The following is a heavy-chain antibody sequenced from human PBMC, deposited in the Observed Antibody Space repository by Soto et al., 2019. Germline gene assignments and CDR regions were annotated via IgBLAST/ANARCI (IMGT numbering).Heavy chain of an antibody. CDR1: GYTFTSYG. V-gene: IGHV1-18*04. J-gene: IGHJ3*02. CDR2: ISVYNGYK. Sequence: QVQLVQSGAEVRKHGASVKVSCKASGYTFTSYGINWVRQAPGQGLEWMGGISVYNGYKNYAQKFQGRVTMTTDTSTSIAYMELRSLRSDDTAVYYCARDHDIVVVPAAIRTDAFDIWGQGTMVTVSS. D-gene: IGHD2-2*01. CDR3: ARDHDIVVVPAAIRTDAFDI.